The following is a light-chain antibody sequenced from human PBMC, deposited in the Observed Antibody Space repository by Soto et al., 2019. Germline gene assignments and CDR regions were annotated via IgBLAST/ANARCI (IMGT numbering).Light chain of an antibody. V-gene: IGLV2-14*01. Sequence: QSVLTQPASVSGSPGQSITISCTGTNSDVGGYNYVSWYQQHPGKAPKLMIYDVSNRPSGGSNRFSGSKSGKTASLTISGLQAEDEADYYCSSYTSNNTLGVVFGGGTKVTVL. CDR2: DVS. J-gene: IGLJ2*01. CDR3: SSYTSNNTLGVV. CDR1: NSDVGGYNY.